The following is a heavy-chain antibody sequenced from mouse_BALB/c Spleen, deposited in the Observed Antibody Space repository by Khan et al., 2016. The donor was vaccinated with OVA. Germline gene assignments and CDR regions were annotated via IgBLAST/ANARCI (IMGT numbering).Heavy chain of an antibody. D-gene: IGHD6-2*01. CDR3: ARDESVYYLVS. J-gene: IGHJ2*01. CDR2: IYPGTDNT. Sequence: QVQLKESGAELVRPGASVKLSCRTSGDIFTNYWIHWVKQRSGQGLEWIARIYPGTDNTYYNEKLKDKATLTADRSSSTAYMQLSSLKSEDSAVYFCARDESVYYLVSWGQGTTLTGSS. CDR1: GDIFTNYW. V-gene: IGHV1-76*01.